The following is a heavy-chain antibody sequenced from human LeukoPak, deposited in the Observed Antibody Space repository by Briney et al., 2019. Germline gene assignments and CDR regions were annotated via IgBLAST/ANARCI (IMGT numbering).Heavy chain of an antibody. D-gene: IGHD6-19*01. V-gene: IGHV3-21*01. Sequence: PGGSLRLSCAASGFTFGTYNMNWVRQAPGKGLEWVSSISATSTDVYYADSVRGRFTISRHNAKNSLHLQMNSLRAEDTAVYYCARVGRSGWTVDYWGQGTLVTVSS. J-gene: IGHJ4*02. CDR1: GFTFGTYN. CDR2: ISATSTDV. CDR3: ARVGRSGWTVDY.